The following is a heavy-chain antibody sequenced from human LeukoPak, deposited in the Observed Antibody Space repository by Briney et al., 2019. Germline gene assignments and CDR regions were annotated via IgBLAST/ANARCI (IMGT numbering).Heavy chain of an antibody. D-gene: IGHD3-9*01. CDR2: ISGNGGST. CDR1: GFTFSSYA. Sequence: GGSLRLSCAASGFTFSSYAMSWVRQAPGKGLEWVSVISGNGGSTSYADSVKGRFTISRDDSKDTLYLQMNSLRAGDTAIYYCAKDRYFDWLSWYYFDYWGQGTLVTVSS. V-gene: IGHV3-23*01. J-gene: IGHJ4*02. CDR3: AKDRYFDWLSWYYFDY.